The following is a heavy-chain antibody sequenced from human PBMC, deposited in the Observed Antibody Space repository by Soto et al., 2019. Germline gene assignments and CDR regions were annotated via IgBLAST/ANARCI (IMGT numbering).Heavy chain of an antibody. Sequence: GASVKVSCKASGYTFTGYYMHWVRQAPGQGLEWMGWINPNSGGTNYAQKFQGWVTMTRDTSISTAYMELSRLRSDDTAVYYCARDARSRYGVRGAYYTDAFDIWGQGTMVTVS. CDR3: ARDARSRYGVRGAYYTDAFDI. CDR1: GYTFTGYY. D-gene: IGHD3-10*01. CDR2: INPNSGGT. V-gene: IGHV1-2*04. J-gene: IGHJ3*02.